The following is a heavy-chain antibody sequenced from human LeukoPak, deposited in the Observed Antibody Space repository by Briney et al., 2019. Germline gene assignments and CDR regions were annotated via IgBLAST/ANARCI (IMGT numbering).Heavy chain of an antibody. CDR2: IGNNGGGI. CDR3: AIDPNWGTHS. Sequence: GGSLRLSCAASGFTFSTYTMYWVRHPPGKRLEWVSIIGNNGGGIHYADSVKGRFTISRDDFKDALYLQMNSLRVEDTAVYYCAIDPNWGTHSWGQGVLVTVSS. CDR1: GFTFSTYT. D-gene: IGHD7-27*01. V-gene: IGHV3-23*01. J-gene: IGHJ4*02.